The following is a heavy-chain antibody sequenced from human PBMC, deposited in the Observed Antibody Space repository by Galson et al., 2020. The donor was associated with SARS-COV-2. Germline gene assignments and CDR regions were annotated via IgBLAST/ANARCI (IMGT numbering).Heavy chain of an antibody. J-gene: IGHJ3*01. D-gene: IGHD2-15*01. CDR2: IYWDDDK. CDR3: AHKPVGGPVADAFDV. CDR1: GFSLSNTGVG. Sequence: KMSGPTLVKPTQTLTLTCNFSGFSLSNTGVGVGWIRQPPGQALEWLALIYWDDDKRYTPSLKSRLTLTTDTSKNQVVLTMSNMDPVDTGTYYGAHKPVGGPVADAFDVWGRGTMVTVSS. V-gene: IGHV2-5*02.